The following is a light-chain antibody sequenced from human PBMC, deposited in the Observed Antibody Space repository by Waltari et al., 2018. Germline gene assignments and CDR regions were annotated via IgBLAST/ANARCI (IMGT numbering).Light chain of an antibody. CDR3: QQGYSTWT. J-gene: IGKJ1*01. Sequence: DIQMTQSPASLSASLGDSVTIPCRASQNIGRYLNWYQQISGRAPKLLIYAASNLQRGVPSRFIGSGSGTDFTLTISGLQPEDFGTYYCQQGYSTWTFGQGTNVDSK. V-gene: IGKV1-39*01. CDR2: AAS. CDR1: QNIGRY.